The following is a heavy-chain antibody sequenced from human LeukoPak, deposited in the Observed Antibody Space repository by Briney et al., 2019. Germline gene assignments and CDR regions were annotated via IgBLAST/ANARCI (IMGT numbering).Heavy chain of an antibody. J-gene: IGHJ4*02. Sequence: GGSLRLSCAASGITFSSYEMNWVRQAPGKGLEWVSCISSSGSTMYYVDSVKGRFTISRDNAKNSLYLQMNSLRVEDTAVYYCARGFRDTAMFLDYWGQGTLVTVSS. CDR1: GITFSSYE. D-gene: IGHD5-18*01. CDR2: ISSSGSTM. V-gene: IGHV3-48*03. CDR3: ARGFRDTAMFLDY.